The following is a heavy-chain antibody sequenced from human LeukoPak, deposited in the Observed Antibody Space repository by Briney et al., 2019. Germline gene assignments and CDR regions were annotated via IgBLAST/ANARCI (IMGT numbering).Heavy chain of an antibody. V-gene: IGHV3-7*01. CDR2: INQDGGQK. J-gene: IGHJ4*02. CDR3: ATNTRAYAGLLAY. CDR1: GFTFSSSW. Sequence: GGSLRLSCAASGFTFSSSWMIWARQAPGKGLEWVANINQDGGQKYYLDSVKGRFTISRDNADNSLYLQMDGLRAEDTAVYYCATNTRAYAGLLAYWGQGTLVTVSS. D-gene: IGHD4-17*01.